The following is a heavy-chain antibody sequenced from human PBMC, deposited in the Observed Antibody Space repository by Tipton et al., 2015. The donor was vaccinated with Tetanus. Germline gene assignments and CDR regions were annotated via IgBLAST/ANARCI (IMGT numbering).Heavy chain of an antibody. J-gene: IGHJ4*02. CDR3: ARQADYNILTGYYYYFDY. V-gene: IGHV5-51*01. Sequence: EVQLVQSGAEVKKPGDSLKISCKASGYSFTNYWIGWVRQMPGKGLEWMGIIYPGDSDTRYSPSFEGLVTISADRSTSTAYVQWSSLTASDTAVYYCARQADYNILTGYYYYFDYWGQGSLVTVSS. CDR2: IYPGDSDT. CDR1: GYSFTNYW. D-gene: IGHD3-9*01.